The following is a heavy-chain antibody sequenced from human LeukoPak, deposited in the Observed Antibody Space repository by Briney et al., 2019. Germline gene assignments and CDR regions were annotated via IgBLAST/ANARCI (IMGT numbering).Heavy chain of an antibody. CDR1: GFTFSSYS. CDR3: ATSNNWSEFDY. D-gene: IGHD1-1*01. J-gene: IGHJ4*02. CDR2: ISSSSSYI. V-gene: IGHV3-21*01. Sequence: GGSLRLSCAASGFTFSSYSLNWVRQAPGKGLEWVSSISSSSSYIYYADSVKGRFTISRDNAKNSLSLQMNSLRAEDTALYYCATSNNWSEFDYWGQGTLVTVSS.